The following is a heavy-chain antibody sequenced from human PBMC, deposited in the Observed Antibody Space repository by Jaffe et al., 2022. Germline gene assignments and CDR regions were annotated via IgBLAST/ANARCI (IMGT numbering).Heavy chain of an antibody. D-gene: IGHD2-2*01. CDR3: ARGRSGDIVVVPAAITFDY. CDR2: INHSGST. V-gene: IGHV4-34*01. J-gene: IGHJ4*02. Sequence: QVQLQQWGAGLLKPSETLSLTCAVYGGSFSGYYWSWIRQPPGKGLEWIGEINHSGSTNYNPSLKSRVTISVDTSKNQFSLKLSSVTAADTAVYYCARGRSGDIVVVPAAITFDYWGQGTLVTVSS. CDR1: GGSFSGYY.